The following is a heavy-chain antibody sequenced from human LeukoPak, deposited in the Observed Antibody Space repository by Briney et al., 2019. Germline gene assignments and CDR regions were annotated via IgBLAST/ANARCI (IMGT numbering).Heavy chain of an antibody. V-gene: IGHV3-21*01. Sequence: GGSPRLSCAGSGFTFSSYTMNWVRQAPGRGLEWVSSISSSSSSIYYADSVKGRFTISRDNAKNSLYLQMNSLRAEDTAVYYCASPYHRGGSGSYYDPITYYYYGMDVWGQGTTVTVSS. CDR2: ISSSSSSI. D-gene: IGHD1-26*01. J-gene: IGHJ6*02. CDR1: GFTFSSYT. CDR3: ASPYHRGGSGSYYDPITYYYYGMDV.